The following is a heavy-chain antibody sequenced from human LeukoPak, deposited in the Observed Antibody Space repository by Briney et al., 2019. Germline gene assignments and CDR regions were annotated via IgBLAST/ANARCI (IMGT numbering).Heavy chain of an antibody. D-gene: IGHD2-21*02. CDR1: GGTFSSYA. V-gene: IGHV1-46*01. CDR2: INPSGGST. J-gene: IGHJ6*02. CDR3: ARDYSEVVTAPMDV. Sequence: ASVKVSCKASGGTFSSYAISWVRQAPGQGLEWMGIINPSGGSTSYAQKFQGRVTMTRDTSTSTVYTELSSLRSEDTAVYYCARDYSEVVTAPMDVWGQGTTVTVSS.